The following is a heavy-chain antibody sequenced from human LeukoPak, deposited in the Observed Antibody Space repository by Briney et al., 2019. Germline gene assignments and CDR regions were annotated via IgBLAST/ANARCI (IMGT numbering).Heavy chain of an antibody. CDR2: ISSSSSYI. CDR3: ARDVRQWLGRGRVDYYYYYGMDV. D-gene: IGHD6-19*01. V-gene: IGHV3-21*01. CDR1: GFTFSSYS. J-gene: IGHJ6*02. Sequence: GGSLRLSCAASGFTFSSYSMNWVRQAPGKGLEWVSSISSSSSYIYYADSVKGRFTISRDNSKNTLYLQMNSLRAEDTAVYYCARDVRQWLGRGRVDYYYYYGMDVWGQGTTVTVSS.